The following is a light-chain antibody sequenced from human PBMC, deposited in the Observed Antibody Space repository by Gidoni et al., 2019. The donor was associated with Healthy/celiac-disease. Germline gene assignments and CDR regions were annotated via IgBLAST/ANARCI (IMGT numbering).Light chain of an antibody. CDR3: SSYTSSSTLDWV. J-gene: IGLJ3*02. Sequence: QSALPQPASVSGSPGQSLTNSCTGTSSDVGGYNYVSWYQQHPGKAPKLMIYDVSNRPSGVSNRFSGSKSGNTASLTISGLQAEDEADYYCSSYTSSSTLDWVFGGGTKLTVL. CDR1: SSDVGGYNY. CDR2: DVS. V-gene: IGLV2-14*03.